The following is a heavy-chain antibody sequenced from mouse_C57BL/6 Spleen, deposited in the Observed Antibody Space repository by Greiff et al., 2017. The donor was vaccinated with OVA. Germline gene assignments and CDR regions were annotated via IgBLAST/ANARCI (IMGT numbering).Heavy chain of an antibody. CDR2: INPNNGGT. CDR1: GYTFTDYN. J-gene: IGHJ3*01. Sequence: EVQLQQSGPELVKPGASVKMSCKASGYTFTDYNMHWVKQSPGKSLEWIGYINPNNGGTSYNQKFKGKATLTVNKSSSTAYMELRSLTSEDSAVYYWAGNGVAWFAYWGQGTLVTVSA. V-gene: IGHV1-22*01. CDR3: AGNGVAWFAY.